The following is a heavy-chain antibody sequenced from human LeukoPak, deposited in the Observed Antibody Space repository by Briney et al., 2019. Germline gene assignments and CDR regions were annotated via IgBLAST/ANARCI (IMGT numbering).Heavy chain of an antibody. CDR1: GGSISSYY. Sequence: PSETLSLTCTVSGGSISSYYWSWIRQPPGKGLEWIGYIYYSGSTNYNPSLKSRVTISVDTSKNQFSLKLSSVTAADTAVYYCARGIDSSGYYSCGMDVWGQGTTVTVSS. CDR3: ARGIDSSGYYSCGMDV. D-gene: IGHD3-22*01. V-gene: IGHV4-59*08. CDR2: IYYSGST. J-gene: IGHJ6*02.